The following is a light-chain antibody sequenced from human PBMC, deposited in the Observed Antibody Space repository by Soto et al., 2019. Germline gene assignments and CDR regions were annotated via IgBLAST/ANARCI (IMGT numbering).Light chain of an antibody. CDR1: SGSVSTSYY. Sequence: QAVVTQEPSLSVSPGTTVTLTCGLSSGSVSTSYYPSWYQQIPGQPPRTLIYSTNIRSSGVPDRFSGSILGNKAALTITGAQADDECDYYCVLYMGSGFWVFGGGTKVTVL. CDR3: VLYMGSGFWV. J-gene: IGLJ3*02. V-gene: IGLV8-61*01. CDR2: STN.